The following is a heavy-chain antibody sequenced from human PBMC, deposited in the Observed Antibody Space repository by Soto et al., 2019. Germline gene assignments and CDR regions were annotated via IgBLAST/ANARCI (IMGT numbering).Heavy chain of an antibody. CDR1: GGSISSSNW. CDR2: IGRSGST. D-gene: IGHD5-18*01. CDR3: ARGDVDTAMVKFDY. J-gene: IGHJ4*02. Sequence: SETLCRTGAVSGGSISSSNWWSWVRQPPGKGLEWIGEIGRSGSTNYNPSLKSRVTISVDKSKNQFSLKLSSVTAADTAAYYCARGDVDTAMVKFDYWGQGTLVSV. V-gene: IGHV4-4*02.